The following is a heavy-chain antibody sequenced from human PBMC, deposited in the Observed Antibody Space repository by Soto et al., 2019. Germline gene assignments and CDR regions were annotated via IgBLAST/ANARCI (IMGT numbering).Heavy chain of an antibody. Sequence: SETLSLTCTVSGGSISSSSYYWGWIRQPPGKGLEWIGSIYYSGSTYYNPSLKSRVTISVDTSKNQFSLKLSSVTAADTAVYYCARHGTLGVDSDYWGQGTLVTVSS. V-gene: IGHV4-39*01. CDR2: IYYSGST. CDR3: ARHGTLGVDSDY. D-gene: IGHD3-3*01. J-gene: IGHJ4*02. CDR1: GGSISSSSYY.